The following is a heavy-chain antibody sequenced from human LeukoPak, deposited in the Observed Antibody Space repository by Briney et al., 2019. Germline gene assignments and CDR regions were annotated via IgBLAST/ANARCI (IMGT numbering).Heavy chain of an antibody. J-gene: IGHJ4*02. Sequence: GGSLRVSCAASGFTFSSYGMNWVRQAPGKGLEWVSSISSSSNYIYYAHSVKGRFTISRDNAKNSLYLQMNSLRAEDTAVYYFARDPPGYSSGWTDYWGQGTLVTVSS. CDR2: ISSSSNYI. V-gene: IGHV3-21*01. CDR1: GFTFSSYG. CDR3: ARDPPGYSSGWTDY. D-gene: IGHD6-19*01.